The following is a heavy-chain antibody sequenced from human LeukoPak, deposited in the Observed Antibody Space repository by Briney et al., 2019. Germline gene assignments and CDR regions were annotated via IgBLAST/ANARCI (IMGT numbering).Heavy chain of an antibody. J-gene: IGHJ3*02. CDR2: IKQDGSEK. CDR1: GFTFSSYW. V-gene: IGHV3-7*01. CDR3: AREANPDYAFDI. D-gene: IGHD4/OR15-4a*01. Sequence: GGSLRLSCAVSGFTFSSYWMSWVRQAPGRGLEWVANIKQDGSEKCYVDSVKGRFTISRDNAKNSLYLQMNSLRAEDTAVYYCAREANPDYAFDIWGQGTMVTVSS.